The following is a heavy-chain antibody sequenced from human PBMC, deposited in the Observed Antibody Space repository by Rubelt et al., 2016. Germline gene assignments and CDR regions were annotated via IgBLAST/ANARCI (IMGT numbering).Heavy chain of an antibody. J-gene: IGHJ6*03. CDR2: IYDSVST. V-gene: IGHV4-31*03. CDR1: GGSVSSGGYY. Sequence: QVHLQESGPGLVKPSQTLSLTCTVSGGSVSSGGYYWSWIRQHPGKGLDGIGYIYDSVSTFYNPSLRNRVTMSINTSKHQFSLKPSSVTAADTAVYFCARERGLVVGNPGYMDVWGKGTTVIVSS. D-gene: IGHD2-21*01. CDR3: ARERGLVVGNPGYMDV.